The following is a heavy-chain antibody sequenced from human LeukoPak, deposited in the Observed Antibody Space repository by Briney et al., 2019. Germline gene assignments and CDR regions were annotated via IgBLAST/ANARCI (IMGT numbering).Heavy chain of an antibody. CDR3: ARLQGRMVRGVIITSNYYYMDV. J-gene: IGHJ6*03. CDR2: IYPGDSDT. D-gene: IGHD3-10*01. CDR1: GYSFTSYW. V-gene: IGHV5-51*01. Sequence: GESLKISCKGSGYSFTSYWIGWVRQMPGKGLEWMGIIYPGDSDTRYSPSFQGQVTISADKSISTAYLQWSSLKASDTAMYYCARLQGRMVRGVIITSNYYYMDVWGKGTTVTVSS.